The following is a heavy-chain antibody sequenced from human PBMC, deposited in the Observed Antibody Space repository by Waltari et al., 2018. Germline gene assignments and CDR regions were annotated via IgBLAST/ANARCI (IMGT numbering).Heavy chain of an antibody. CDR3: ARDFEAYSSSWSSPGLRWFDP. J-gene: IGHJ5*02. D-gene: IGHD6-13*01. V-gene: IGHV1-18*01. CDR2: ISAYNGNT. Sequence: APGQGLEWMGWISAYNGNTNYAQKLQGRVTMTTDTSTSTAYMELRSLRSDDTAVYYCARDFEAYSSSWSSPGLRWFDPWGQGTLVTVSS.